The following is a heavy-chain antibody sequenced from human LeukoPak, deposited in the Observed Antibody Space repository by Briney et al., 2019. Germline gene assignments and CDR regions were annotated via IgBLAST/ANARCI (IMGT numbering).Heavy chain of an antibody. V-gene: IGHV1-18*01. Sequence: ASVKVSCKASGYTFTSYGISWVRQASGQGLEWMGWISAYNGNTNYAQKLQGRVTMTTDTSTSTAYMELRSLRSDDTAVYYCARDYSAASNFWSGYRRPYFDYWGQGTLVTVSS. CDR3: ARDYSAASNFWSGYRRPYFDY. D-gene: IGHD3-3*01. CDR2: ISAYNGNT. J-gene: IGHJ4*02. CDR1: GYTFTSYG.